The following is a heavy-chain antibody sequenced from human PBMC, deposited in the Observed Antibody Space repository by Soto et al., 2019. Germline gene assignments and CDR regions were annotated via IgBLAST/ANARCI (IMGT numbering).Heavy chain of an antibody. CDR3: ARQVEYYDSSGPFYWFDP. V-gene: IGHV4-59*08. D-gene: IGHD3-22*01. CDR1: GGSISIYY. J-gene: IGHJ5*02. CDR2: IYYSGST. Sequence: PSDTLSLTCTASGGSISIYYWSWIRQPPGKGLEWIGYIYYSGSTNYNPSLKSRVTISVDTSKNQFSLKLSSVTAADTAVYYCARQVEYYDSSGPFYWFDPWGQGTLVTVSS.